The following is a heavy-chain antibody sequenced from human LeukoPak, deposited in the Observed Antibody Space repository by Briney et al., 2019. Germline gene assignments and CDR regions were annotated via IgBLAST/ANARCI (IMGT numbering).Heavy chain of an antibody. CDR1: EYTFTDYY. CDR3: ARARALGETTGNFDY. CDR2: INPNGGGT. V-gene: IGHV1-2*02. Sequence: ASVKVSCKASEYTFTDYYIHWVGQAPGQGLEWMGWINPNGGGTNYAHNFQGRVTMTRDTSVTTAYMELSRLTSDDTAVYYCARARALGETTGNFDYWGQGTLVTVSS. D-gene: IGHD1-14*01. J-gene: IGHJ4*02.